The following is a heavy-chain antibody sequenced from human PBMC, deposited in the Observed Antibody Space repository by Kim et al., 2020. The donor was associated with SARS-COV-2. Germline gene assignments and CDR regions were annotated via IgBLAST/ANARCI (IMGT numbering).Heavy chain of an antibody. Sequence: GGSLRLSCAASGFTFGDYAMHWVRQAPGKGLEWVSGISWNSGSKAYADSVKGRFTISRDNAKNSLDLQMNSLRAEDTALYYCARRYCSGGSCYFDIWGQGTMVTVSS. J-gene: IGHJ3*02. CDR3: ARRYCSGGSCYFDI. D-gene: IGHD2-15*01. CDR2: ISWNSGSK. CDR1: GFTFGDYA. V-gene: IGHV3-9*01.